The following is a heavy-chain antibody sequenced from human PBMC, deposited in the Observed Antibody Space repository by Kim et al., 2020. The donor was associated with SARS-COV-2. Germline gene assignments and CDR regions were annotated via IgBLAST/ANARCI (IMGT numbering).Heavy chain of an antibody. J-gene: IGHJ4*02. Sequence: GGSLRLSCAASGFTFRSYAMSWVRQAPGKGLEWVSAISGSGGSTYYADSVKGRFTISRDNSKNTLYLQMNSLRAEDTAVYYCAKNRIAAVDYFDYWGQGTLVTVSS. CDR3: AKNRIAAVDYFDY. D-gene: IGHD6-13*01. V-gene: IGHV3-23*01. CDR2: ISGSGGST. CDR1: GFTFRSYA.